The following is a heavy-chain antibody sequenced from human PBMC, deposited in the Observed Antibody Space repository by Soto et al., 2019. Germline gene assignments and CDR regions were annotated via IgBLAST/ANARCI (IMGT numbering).Heavy chain of an antibody. V-gene: IGHV3-23*01. CDR2: ISGSGGST. J-gene: IGHJ4*02. D-gene: IGHD2-21*01. CDR3: AKRLHRNLRGVPTGFDY. CDR1: GFTFSSYA. Sequence: GGSLRLSCAASGFTFSSYAMSWVRQAPGKGLEWVSAISGSGGSTYYADSVKGRFTISRDNSKNTLYLQMNSLRAEDTAVYYCAKRLHRNLRGVPTGFDYWGQGTLVTVSS.